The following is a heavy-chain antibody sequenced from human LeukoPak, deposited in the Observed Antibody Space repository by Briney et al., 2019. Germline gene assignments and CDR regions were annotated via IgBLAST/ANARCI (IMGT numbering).Heavy chain of an antibody. V-gene: IGHV3-21*01. D-gene: IGHD5-12*01. J-gene: IGHJ4*02. Sequence: GGSLRLSCAASGFTFSSYSMNWVRQAPGKGLEWVSSISSSSSYIYYADSVKGRFTISRDKAKNSLYLQMNSLRAGDTAIYYCAREGMVATFDYWGQGTLVTVSS. CDR1: GFTFSSYS. CDR2: ISSSSSYI. CDR3: AREGMVATFDY.